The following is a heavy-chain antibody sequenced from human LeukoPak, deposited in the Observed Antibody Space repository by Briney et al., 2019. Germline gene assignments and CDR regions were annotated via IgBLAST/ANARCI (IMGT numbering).Heavy chain of an antibody. CDR1: GGSISSGGSY. CDR2: IYYSGSP. D-gene: IGHD5-24*01. J-gene: IGHJ5*02. CDR3: ARRTSMATRTNWFDP. V-gene: IGHV4-39*01. Sequence: SETLSLTCTVSGGSISSGGSYWSWIRQHPGKGLEWIGYIYYSGSPYYNPSLKSRVTISVDTSKNHFSLTLSSVTAADTAVYYCARRTSMATRTNWFDPWGQGTLVTVSS.